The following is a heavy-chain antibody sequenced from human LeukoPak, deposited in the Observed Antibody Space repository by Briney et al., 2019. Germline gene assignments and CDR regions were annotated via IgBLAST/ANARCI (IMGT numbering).Heavy chain of an antibody. CDR1: GDSVSSPGYF. CDR3: ARDVAGYSRSFDI. D-gene: IGHD6-13*01. CDR2: IYTSGTYISGST. V-gene: IGHV4-61*02. J-gene: IGHJ3*02. Sequence: SSETLSLTCTVSGDSVSSPGYFWTWVRQPAGKGLEWIGRIYTSGTYISGSTDYNPFLESRVTISVDTSKNQFSLRLSSVTATDTAMYYCARDVAGYSRSFDIWGQGTMVTVSS.